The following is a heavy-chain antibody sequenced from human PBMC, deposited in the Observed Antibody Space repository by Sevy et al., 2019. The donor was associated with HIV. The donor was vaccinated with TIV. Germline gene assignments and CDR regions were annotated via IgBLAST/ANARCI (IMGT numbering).Heavy chain of an antibody. D-gene: IGHD2-15*01. CDR3: ARGILGYCSGGSCFGFDY. Sequence: SGTLSLTCTVSGGSISSYYWSWVRQPPGKGLEWVGDIYYSGSNNYNPSLKSRVTISVDTSKNQFSLKLISVTAAETAVYYCARGILGYCSGGSCFGFDYWGQGTLVTVSS. J-gene: IGHJ4*02. CDR1: GGSISSYY. CDR2: IYYSGSN. V-gene: IGHV4-59*01.